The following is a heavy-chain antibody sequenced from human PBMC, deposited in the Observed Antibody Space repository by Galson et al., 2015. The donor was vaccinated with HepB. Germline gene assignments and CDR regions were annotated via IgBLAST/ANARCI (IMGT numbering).Heavy chain of an antibody. CDR1: GGTFSSYA. D-gene: IGHD2-15*01. CDR3: ARGPCSGGSCYGFDY. CDR2: IIPIFGTA. J-gene: IGHJ4*02. V-gene: IGHV1-69*13. Sequence: SVKVSCKASGGTFSSYAISWVRQAPGQGLEWMGGIIPIFGTANYAQKFQGRVTITADESTSTAYMELSSLRAEDTAVYYCARGPCSGGSCYGFDYWGQGTLVTVSS.